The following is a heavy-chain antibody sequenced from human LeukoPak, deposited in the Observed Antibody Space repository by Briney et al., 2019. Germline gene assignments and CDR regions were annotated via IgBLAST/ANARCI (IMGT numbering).Heavy chain of an antibody. Sequence: GESLKISCKGSGYSFTSYWIGWVRQVPGKGLEWMGIIYPGDSDTRYSPSFQGQVTISADKSISTAYLQWSSLKASDTAMYYCARRDPGYCSGGSCFGNWFDPWGQGTLVTVSS. V-gene: IGHV5-51*01. D-gene: IGHD2-15*01. CDR3: ARRDPGYCSGGSCFGNWFDP. CDR1: GYSFTSYW. J-gene: IGHJ5*02. CDR2: IYPGDSDT.